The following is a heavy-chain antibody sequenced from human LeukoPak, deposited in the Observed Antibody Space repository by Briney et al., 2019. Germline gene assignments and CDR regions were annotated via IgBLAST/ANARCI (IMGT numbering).Heavy chain of an antibody. V-gene: IGHV3-21*01. CDR2: ISSSSSYI. D-gene: IGHD3-22*01. CDR3: AKDGYYDSSDPFDY. CDR1: GFTFSSYS. J-gene: IGHJ4*02. Sequence: PGGSLRLSCAASGFTFSSYSMNWVRQAPGKGLEWVSSISSSSSYIYYADSVKGRFTISRDNAKNSLYLQMNSLRAEDTAAYYCAKDGYYDSSDPFDYWGQGTLVTVSS.